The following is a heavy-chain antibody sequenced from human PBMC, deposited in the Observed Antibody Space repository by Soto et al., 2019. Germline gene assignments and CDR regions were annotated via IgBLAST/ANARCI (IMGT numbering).Heavy chain of an antibody. CDR1: GFTFSSYG. J-gene: IGHJ6*02. D-gene: IGHD2-15*01. CDR3: AKGYGRVVMGGYGMDV. CDR2: ISYDGSNK. Sequence: VGSLRLSCAASGFTFSSYGMHWVRQAPGKGLEWVAVISYDGSNKYYADSVKGRFTISRDNSKNTLYLQMNSLRTEDTAVYYCAKGYGRVVMGGYGMDVWGQGTTVTVS. V-gene: IGHV3-30*18.